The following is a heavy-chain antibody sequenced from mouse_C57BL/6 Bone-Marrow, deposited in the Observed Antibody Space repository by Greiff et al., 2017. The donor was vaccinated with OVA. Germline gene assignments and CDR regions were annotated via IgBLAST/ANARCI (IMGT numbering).Heavy chain of an antibody. J-gene: IGHJ1*03. D-gene: IGHD1-1*01. CDR2: IYPGDGDT. CDR1: GYAFSSSW. Sequence: QVQLKESGPELVKPGASVKISCKASGYAFSSSWMNWVKQRPGKGLEWIGRIYPGDGDTNYNGKFKGKATLTADKSSSTAYMQLSSLTSEDSAVYFCARLLRSRWDFDVWGTGTTVTVSS. V-gene: IGHV1-82*01. CDR3: ARLLRSRWDFDV.